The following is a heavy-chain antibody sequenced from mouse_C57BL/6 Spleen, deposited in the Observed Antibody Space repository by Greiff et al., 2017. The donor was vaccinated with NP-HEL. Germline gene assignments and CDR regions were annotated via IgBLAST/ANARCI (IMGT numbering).Heavy chain of an antibody. CDR2: ISYDGSN. CDR1: GYSITSGYY. V-gene: IGHV3-6*01. CDR3: ARTTYYSNYYAMDY. Sequence: DVQLQESGPGLVKPSQSLSLTCSVTGYSITSGYYWNWIRQFPGNKLEWMGYISYDGSNNYNPSLKNRISITRDTSKNQFFLKLNSVTTEDTATYYCARTTYYSNYYAMDYWGQGTSVTVSS. D-gene: IGHD2-5*01. J-gene: IGHJ4*01.